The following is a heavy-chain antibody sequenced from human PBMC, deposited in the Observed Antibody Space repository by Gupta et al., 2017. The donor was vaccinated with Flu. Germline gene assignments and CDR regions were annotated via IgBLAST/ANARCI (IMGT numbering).Heavy chain of an antibody. V-gene: IGHV3-23*01. D-gene: IGHD1-26*01. CDR3: AKEWDFL. CDR2: ISGAGDST. CDR1: GFIFTSYG. Sequence: EVQLLESGGGLVQPGGSLRLSCAASGFIFTSYGMSWVRQAPGKGLEWVSGISGAGDSTHYAASVKGRFTISRDSSRNTLYLQMNSLRVEDTAIYYCAKEWDFLWGQGTLVTVSP. J-gene: IGHJ1*01.